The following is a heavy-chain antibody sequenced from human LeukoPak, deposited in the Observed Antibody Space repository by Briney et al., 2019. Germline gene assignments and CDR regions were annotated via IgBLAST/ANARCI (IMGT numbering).Heavy chain of an antibody. D-gene: IGHD2-21*02. Sequence: GGSLRLFCAASGFTFSSYSMNWVRQAPGKGLEWVSSISSSSSYIYYADSVKGRFTISRDNAKNSLYLQMTSLRAEDTAVYYCARDGLERVVTATKYYYYYGMDVWGQGTTVTVSS. J-gene: IGHJ6*02. CDR3: ARDGLERVVTATKYYYYYGMDV. CDR1: GFTFSSYS. V-gene: IGHV3-21*01. CDR2: ISSSSSYI.